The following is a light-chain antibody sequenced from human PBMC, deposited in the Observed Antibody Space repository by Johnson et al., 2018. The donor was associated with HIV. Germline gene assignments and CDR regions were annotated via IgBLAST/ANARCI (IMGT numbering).Light chain of an antibody. CDR1: SSNIGNNY. CDR2: DNH. V-gene: IGLV1-51*01. J-gene: IGLJ1*01. Sequence: QSVLTQPPSVSAAPGQEVTISCSGSSSNIGNNYVSWYQQLPGTAPKLLIFDNHKRPSGIPDRFSGSKSGTSATLGITGLQTGDEADYYCGTWDSSLSAGGVFGTGTKVTVL. CDR3: GTWDSSLSAGGV.